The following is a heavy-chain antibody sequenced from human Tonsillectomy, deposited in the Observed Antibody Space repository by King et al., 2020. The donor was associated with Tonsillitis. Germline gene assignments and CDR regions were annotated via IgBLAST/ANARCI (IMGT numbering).Heavy chain of an antibody. CDR2: IQYDGRNT. CDR1: GFTFSSYG. Sequence: VQLVESGGGVVQPGGSLRLSCAASGFTFSSYGMHWVRQAPGKGLEWVAFIQYDGRNTYYADSVKGRFTISRDNSKNTLYVQMNSLRAEDTAVYYCAKDLRADYFDGSGSTFDYWGQGTLVTVSS. CDR3: AKDLRADYFDGSGSTFDY. V-gene: IGHV3-30*02. J-gene: IGHJ4*02. D-gene: IGHD3-22*01.